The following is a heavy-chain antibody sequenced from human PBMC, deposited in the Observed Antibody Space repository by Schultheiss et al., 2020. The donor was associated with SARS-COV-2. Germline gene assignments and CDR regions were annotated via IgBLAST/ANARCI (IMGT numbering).Heavy chain of an antibody. V-gene: IGHV4-59*08. J-gene: IGHJ4*02. CDR2: IYYSGST. CDR1: GGSISSYY. Sequence: SETLSLTCTVSGGSISSYYWSWIRQPPGKGLEWIGYIYYSGSTYYNPSLKSRVTISVDTSKNQFSLKLSSVTAADTAVYYCARVDIVATTLDYWGQGTLVTVSS. CDR3: ARVDIVATTLDY. D-gene: IGHD5-12*01.